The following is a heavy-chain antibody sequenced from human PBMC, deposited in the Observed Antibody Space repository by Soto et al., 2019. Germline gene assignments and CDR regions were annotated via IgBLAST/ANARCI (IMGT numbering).Heavy chain of an antibody. Sequence: EVPLVESGGGLVQPGGSLRLSFAASGFTFSSYWMHWVRQAPGKGLVWVSRIDNAGSSVRYADSVKGRITISRDNAENTRYMQMNSLRAEDTAVYYCTRVGASVSGMDVWGHGPTVTVSS. CDR1: GFTFSSYW. V-gene: IGHV3-74*01. CDR2: IDNAGSSV. J-gene: IGHJ6*02. D-gene: IGHD6-6*01. CDR3: TRVGASVSGMDV.